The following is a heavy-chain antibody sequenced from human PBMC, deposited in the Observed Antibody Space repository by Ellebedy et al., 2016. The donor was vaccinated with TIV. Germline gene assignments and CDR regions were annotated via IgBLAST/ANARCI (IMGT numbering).Heavy chain of an antibody. CDR2: ISYSWRT. CDR1: GGSMSNFY. D-gene: IGHD3/OR15-3a*01. V-gene: IGHV4-59*08. CDR3: ARHWGTGYSYYFDY. Sequence: MPSETLSLTCAASGGSMSNFYWSWIRPPPGKGLEWLGSISYSWRTDYNPSLKRRVTISVDTSKKQFSLNLSSVTAADTAVYYCARHWGTGYSYYFDYWGQGTLVTVAS. J-gene: IGHJ4*02.